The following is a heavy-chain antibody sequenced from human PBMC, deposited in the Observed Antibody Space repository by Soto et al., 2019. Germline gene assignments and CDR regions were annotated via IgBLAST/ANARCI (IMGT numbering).Heavy chain of an antibody. CDR2: ISPNNGNT. Sequence: GASVKVSCKASGYTVTGYDIHWVRQATGQGLEWMGWISPNNGNTNNAQKLQGRVTMTTDTSTSTAYMELRSLRSDDTAVYYCARDVWLATYYYYGMDVWGQGTTVTVSS. CDR1: GYTVTGYD. J-gene: IGHJ6*02. D-gene: IGHD5-12*01. V-gene: IGHV1-18*01. CDR3: ARDVWLATYYYYGMDV.